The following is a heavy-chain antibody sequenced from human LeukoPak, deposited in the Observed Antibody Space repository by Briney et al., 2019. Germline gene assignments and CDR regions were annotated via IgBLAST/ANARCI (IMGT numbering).Heavy chain of an antibody. CDR1: DFTVSGNY. V-gene: IGHV3-23*01. CDR3: AKEGLLYYGSGSYYVFFDY. J-gene: IGHJ4*02. CDR2: ISGSGGST. D-gene: IGHD3-10*01. Sequence: GGSLRLSCAASDFTVSGNYMSWVRQTPGKGLEWVSAISGSGGSTYYADSVKGRFTISRDNSKNTLYLQMNSLRAEDTAVYYCAKEGLLYYGSGSYYVFFDYWGQGTLVTVSS.